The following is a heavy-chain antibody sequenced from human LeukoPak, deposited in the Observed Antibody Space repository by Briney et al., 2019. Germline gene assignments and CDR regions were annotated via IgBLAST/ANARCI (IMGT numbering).Heavy chain of an antibody. CDR3: ARHVPRYCSGGSCYAREY. D-gene: IGHD2-15*01. V-gene: IGHV4-34*01. CDR2: INHSGST. Sequence: PSETLSLTCAVHGGSFSGYYWSWIRQPPGKGLEWIGEINHSGSTNYNPSLKSRVTISVDTSKNQFSLKLSSVTAADTAVYYCARHVPRYCSGGSCYAREYWGQGTLVTVSS. CDR1: GGSFSGYY. J-gene: IGHJ4*02.